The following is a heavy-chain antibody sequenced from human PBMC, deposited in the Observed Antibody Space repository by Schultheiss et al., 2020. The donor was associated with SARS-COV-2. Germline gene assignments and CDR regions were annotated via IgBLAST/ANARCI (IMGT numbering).Heavy chain of an antibody. CDR1: GFTFSRYG. J-gene: IGHJ4*02. Sequence: GESLKISCAASGFTFSRYGMHWVRQAPGKGLEWMATISYDGSISYYADSVKGRFTISRDNSKNTLYLQMNSLRAEDTAVYYCAKAKHWGQGTLVTVSS. CDR2: ISYDGSIS. V-gene: IGHV3-33*05. CDR3: AKAKH.